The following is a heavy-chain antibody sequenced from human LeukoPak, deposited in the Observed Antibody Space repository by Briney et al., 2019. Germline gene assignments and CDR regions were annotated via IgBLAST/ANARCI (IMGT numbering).Heavy chain of an antibody. CDR1: GYTFSSFD. D-gene: IGHD2-2*02. CDR3: ARGTPYCTSASCYNF. J-gene: IGHJ4*02. V-gene: IGHV1-8*01. CDR2: MNPYSGNT. Sequence: GASVKVSCKASGYTFSSFDINWVRQATGQGLEWMGWMNPYSGNTGYAQKFQGRVTMTRDTSINTAYMELSSLRSEDTAVYYCARGTPYCTSASCYNFWGQGTLVTVSS.